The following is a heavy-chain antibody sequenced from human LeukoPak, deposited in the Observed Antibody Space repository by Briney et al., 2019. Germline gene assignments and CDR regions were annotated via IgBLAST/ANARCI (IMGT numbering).Heavy chain of an antibody. CDR1: GGSISSYY. D-gene: IGHD3-22*01. CDR2: INHSGST. V-gene: IGHV4-34*01. CDR3: ARGRYDSSGYRRVYWFDP. Sequence: PSETLSLTCTVSGGSISSYYWSWIRQPPGKGLEWIGEINHSGSTNYNPSLKSRVTISVDTSKNQFSLKLSSVTAADTAVYYCARGRYDSSGYRRVYWFDPWGQGTLVTVSS. J-gene: IGHJ5*02.